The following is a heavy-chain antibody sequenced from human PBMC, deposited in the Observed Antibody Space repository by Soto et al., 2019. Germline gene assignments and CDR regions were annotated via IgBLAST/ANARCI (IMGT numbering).Heavy chain of an antibody. J-gene: IGHJ6*02. CDR1: SCSIRSSSCY. D-gene: IGHD3-22*01. Sequence: PSATLSLTCTVSSCSIRSSSCYWGWIRKPPGKGLEWIGSIYYSGSTYYNPSLKSRVTISVDTSKNQFSLKLSSVTAADTAVYYCARRLYYDSSGFEGGGMDVWGQGTTVS. CDR3: ARRLYYDSSGFEGGGMDV. V-gene: IGHV4-39*01. CDR2: IYYSGST.